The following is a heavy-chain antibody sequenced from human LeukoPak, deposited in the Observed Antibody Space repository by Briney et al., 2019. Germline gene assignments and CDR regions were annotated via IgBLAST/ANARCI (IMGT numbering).Heavy chain of an antibody. Sequence: ASVKVSCKASGHTFTRYYMHWVRQAPGQGLEWMGIINPSGGSTSYAQKFEGRVTMTRDTSTSTVYMELSSLRSEDTAVYYCARDRYSSSYANYYFEYWGQGTLVTVSS. D-gene: IGHD6-6*01. CDR1: GHTFTRYY. J-gene: IGHJ4*02. V-gene: IGHV1-46*01. CDR3: ARDRYSSSYANYYFEY. CDR2: INPSGGST.